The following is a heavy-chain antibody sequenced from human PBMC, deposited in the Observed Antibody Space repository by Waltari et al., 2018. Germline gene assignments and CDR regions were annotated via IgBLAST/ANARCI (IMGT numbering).Heavy chain of an antibody. Sequence: QVQLQESGTGLVKPSETLSLTRTVSGGSISSYSWNWIRQPPGKGLEWIGYISYTGSTNYNPSLRSRVSISVDTSKNQFSLKLSSVTAVDTAVYYCARDYSNYGYMDVWGKGTTVTISS. V-gene: IGHV4-59*01. D-gene: IGHD4-4*01. CDR1: GGSISSYS. J-gene: IGHJ6*03. CDR2: ISYTGST. CDR3: ARDYSNYGYMDV.